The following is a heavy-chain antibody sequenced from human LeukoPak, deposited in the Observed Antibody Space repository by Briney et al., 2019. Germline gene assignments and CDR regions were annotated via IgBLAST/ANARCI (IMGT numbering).Heavy chain of an antibody. V-gene: IGHV3-30-3*01. J-gene: IGHJ5*02. CDR3: ARVRVGATTPTQYWFDP. Sequence: GRSLRLSCAASGFTFSSYAMHWVRQAPGKGLEWVAVISYDGSNKYYADSAKGRFTISRDNVKNSLYLQMDSLRAEDTAVYYCARVRVGATTPTQYWFDPWGQGTLVTVSS. D-gene: IGHD1-26*01. CDR1: GFTFSSYA. CDR2: ISYDGSNK.